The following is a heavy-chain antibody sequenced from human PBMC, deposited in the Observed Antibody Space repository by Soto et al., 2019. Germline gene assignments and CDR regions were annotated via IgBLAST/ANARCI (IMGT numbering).Heavy chain of an antibody. D-gene: IGHD2-2*02. J-gene: IGHJ4*02. CDR2: IIPILGIA. Sequence: GASVKVSCKASGGTFSRYTFTWVRQAPGQGLEWMGRIIPILGIANYAQKFQGRVTITADKSTSTAYMELSSLRSEDTAVYYCARDPYIVVVPAAITDFDYWGQGTLVTVSS. V-gene: IGHV1-69*04. CDR1: GGTFSRYT. CDR3: ARDPYIVVVPAAITDFDY.